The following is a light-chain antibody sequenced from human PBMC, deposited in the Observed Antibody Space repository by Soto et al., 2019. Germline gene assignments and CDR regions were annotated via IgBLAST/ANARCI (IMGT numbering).Light chain of an antibody. CDR2: GAS. Sequence: EILLTQSPATMSLSPGVRATLSCRASQGISSYSAWYQQKPGQAPRLVICGASNRATGIPARFSGSGPGTDLTLTISSLEPEDLAVYYCQQFGQGTRLEIK. CDR1: QGISSY. CDR3: QQ. V-gene: IGKV3D-11*01. J-gene: IGKJ5*01.